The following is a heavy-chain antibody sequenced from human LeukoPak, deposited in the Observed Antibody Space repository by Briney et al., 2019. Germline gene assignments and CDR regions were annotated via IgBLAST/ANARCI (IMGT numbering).Heavy chain of an antibody. D-gene: IGHD4-17*01. V-gene: IGHV3-7*05. Sequence: GGSLRLSCAASGFTFSSYWMGWVRQAPGKGLEWVANIKQDGSEKYYVDSVKGRFTISRDNAKSSLYLQMNSLRAEDTAVYYCARDQGRTTVTIWFDPWGQGTLVTVFS. CDR1: GFTFSSYW. CDR3: ARDQGRTTVTIWFDP. J-gene: IGHJ5*02. CDR2: IKQDGSEK.